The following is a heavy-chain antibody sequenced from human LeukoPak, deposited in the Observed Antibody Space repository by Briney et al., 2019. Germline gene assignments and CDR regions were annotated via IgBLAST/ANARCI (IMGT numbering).Heavy chain of an antibody. D-gene: IGHD5-12*01. CDR3: AGLRGRPHAFDI. J-gene: IGHJ3*02. V-gene: IGHV4-31*03. CDR2: IYNSRST. CDR1: GGSISSGGYY. Sequence: PSETLSLTCTVSGGSISSGGYYWSWLRQHPGKGLKWIGYIYNSRSTYYNPSLKSRVTISVDTSKNQFSLKLSSVSAADTAVYYCAGLRGRPHAFDIWGQGTVATVSS.